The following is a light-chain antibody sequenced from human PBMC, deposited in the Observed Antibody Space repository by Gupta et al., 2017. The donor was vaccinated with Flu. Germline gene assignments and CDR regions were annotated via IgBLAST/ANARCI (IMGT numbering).Light chain of an antibody. Sequence: EIVTTHSAATLSVSPGERATLSCRASQSVSSNLACYQQKPGQAPRLLIYGASTRATGIPARFSGSGSGTEFTLTISSMQSEDFAVYYCQQYNNWPPYTFGQGTKLEIK. V-gene: IGKV3-15*01. CDR1: QSVSSN. J-gene: IGKJ2*01. CDR3: QQYNNWPPYT. CDR2: GAS.